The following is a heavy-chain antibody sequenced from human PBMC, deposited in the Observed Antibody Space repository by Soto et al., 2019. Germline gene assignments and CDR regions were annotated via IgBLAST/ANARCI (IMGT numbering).Heavy chain of an antibody. D-gene: IGHD6-13*01. CDR1: GDSVSSNSAA. J-gene: IGHJ4*02. CDR2: TYYRSKWYN. V-gene: IGHV6-1*01. CDR3: VRDRIAAGFFDY. Sequence: SQTLSVTCAISGDSVSSNSAAWNWIRQSPSRGLEWLGRTYYRSKWYNDYAVSVKSRITINPDTSKNQFSLQLKSVTPEDAAVYYCVRDRIAAGFFDYWGRGTLVTVSS.